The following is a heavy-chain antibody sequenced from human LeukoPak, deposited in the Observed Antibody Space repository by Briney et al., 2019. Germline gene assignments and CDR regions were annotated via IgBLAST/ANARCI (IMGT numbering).Heavy chain of an antibody. Sequence: GESLKISCKGSGYSFTNYWIGWVRQMPGKGLEWMGIIYPGGSDTRYSPSFQGQVTISADKSISTAYVQWSSLKASDTAMYYCATRDGSGSYYNPDYFDYWGQGTLVTVSS. J-gene: IGHJ4*02. CDR3: ATRDGSGSYYNPDYFDY. CDR2: IYPGGSDT. V-gene: IGHV5-51*01. CDR1: GYSFTNYW. D-gene: IGHD3-10*01.